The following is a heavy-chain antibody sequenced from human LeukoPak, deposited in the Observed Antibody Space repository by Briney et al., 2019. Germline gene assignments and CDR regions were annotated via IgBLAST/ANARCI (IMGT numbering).Heavy chain of an antibody. Sequence: GRSLRLSCAASGFTFSSYAMHWVRQAPGKGLEWVAVISYGGSNKYYADSVKGRFTISRDNSKNTLYLQMNSLRAEDTAVYYCARVYYDILTGYYDENWFDPWGQGTLVTVSS. CDR3: ARVYYDILTGYYDENWFDP. D-gene: IGHD3-9*01. J-gene: IGHJ5*02. V-gene: IGHV3-30*04. CDR1: GFTFSSYA. CDR2: ISYGGSNK.